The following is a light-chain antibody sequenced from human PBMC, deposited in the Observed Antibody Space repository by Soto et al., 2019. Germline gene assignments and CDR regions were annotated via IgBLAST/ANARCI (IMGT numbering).Light chain of an antibody. CDR2: DAS. CDR1: QSVSSY. Sequence: EIVLTQAAATLSLSPGERATLSCRASQSVSSYLAWYQQKPGQAPRLLIYDASNRATGIPARFSGSGSGTDFTLTISSLEPEDFAVYYCQQRSNSPLTFGGGTRWIS. J-gene: IGKJ4*01. CDR3: QQRSNSPLT. V-gene: IGKV3-11*01.